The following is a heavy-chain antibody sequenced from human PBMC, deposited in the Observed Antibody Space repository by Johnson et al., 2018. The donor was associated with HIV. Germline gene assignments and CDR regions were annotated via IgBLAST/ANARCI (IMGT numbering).Heavy chain of an antibody. V-gene: IGHV3-7*01. J-gene: IGHJ3*02. CDR2: IKQDGSEK. CDR1: GFTFSSYW. D-gene: IGHD6-13*01. Sequence: VQLVESGGGLVQSGGSLRLSCAASGFTFSSYWMSWVRQAPGKGLELVANIKQDGSEKYYVDSVKGRFAISRDNAKNSLYLQMNSLRAEDTAVYYCARDQRRSSWYTEGEKVGNAFDIWGQGTMVTVSS. CDR3: ARDQRRSSWYTEGEKVGNAFDI.